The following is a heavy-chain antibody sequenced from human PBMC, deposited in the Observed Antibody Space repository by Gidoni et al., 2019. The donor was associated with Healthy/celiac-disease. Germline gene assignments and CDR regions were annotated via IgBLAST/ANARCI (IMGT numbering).Heavy chain of an antibody. Sequence: QVQLMQSGAAVKKPGSSVKVSCKASGGTFSSYTISWVRQAPGQGLEWMGRIIPILGIANYAQKFQGRVTITADKSTSTAYMELSSLRSEDTAVYYCARDRDDYGDYSPYYYYGMDVWGQGTTVTVSS. CDR1: GGTFSSYT. CDR2: IIPILGIA. CDR3: ARDRDDYGDYSPYYYYGMDV. J-gene: IGHJ6*02. V-gene: IGHV1-69*08. D-gene: IGHD4-17*01.